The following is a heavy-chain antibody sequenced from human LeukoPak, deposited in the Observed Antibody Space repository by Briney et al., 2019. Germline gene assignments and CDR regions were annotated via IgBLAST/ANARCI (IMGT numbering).Heavy chain of an antibody. J-gene: IGHJ3*02. Sequence: PSETLSLTCAVYGGSFSGYYWSWIRQPPGKGLEWIGEINHSGSTNYNPSLKSRVTISVDTSKNQFPLKLSSVTAADTAVYYCARLHIVVVPAAHDTFDIWGQGTMVTVSS. V-gene: IGHV4-34*01. CDR2: INHSGST. D-gene: IGHD2-2*01. CDR3: ARLHIVVVPAAHDTFDI. CDR1: GGSFSGYY.